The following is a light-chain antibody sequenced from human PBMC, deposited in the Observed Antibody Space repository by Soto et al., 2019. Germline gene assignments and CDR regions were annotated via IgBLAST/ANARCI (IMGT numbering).Light chain of an antibody. Sequence: DIQMTQTPSTLSTSVGDRVTITCLASQSISTWLAWYQQKPGKAPKLLIYKASTLESGVPSRFSGSGSGTDFTLTISSLQADDFATYYCQEYTADPRTFGQGTKVDI. V-gene: IGKV1-5*03. CDR1: QSISTW. CDR2: KAS. J-gene: IGKJ1*01. CDR3: QEYTADPRT.